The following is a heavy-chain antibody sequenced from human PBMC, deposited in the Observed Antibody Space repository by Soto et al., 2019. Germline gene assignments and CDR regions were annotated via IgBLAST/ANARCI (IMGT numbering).Heavy chain of an antibody. CDR1: GFTFSSYW. CDR2: IKSDGSDT. J-gene: IGHJ4*02. CDR3: VRVAYGDLGG. Sequence: EVQLVESGGGLVQPGGSLRLSCAASGFTFSSYWMHWVRQAPGKGLVWVSRIKSDGSDTSYADSVKGLFTISRDNAKNTLYLQMSSLRGEDTTVYYSVRVAYGDLGGWGQGPLVTVSS. D-gene: IGHD4-17*01. V-gene: IGHV3-74*01.